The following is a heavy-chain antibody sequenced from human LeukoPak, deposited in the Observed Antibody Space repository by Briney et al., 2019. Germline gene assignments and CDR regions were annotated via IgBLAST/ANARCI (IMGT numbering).Heavy chain of an antibody. CDR1: GYTFTSYG. J-gene: IGHJ4*02. V-gene: IGHV1-18*04. Sequence: ASVKVSCKASGYTFTSYGISWVRQAPGQGLEWMGWISAYNGNTNYAQKLQGRVTMTTDTSTSTAYMEPRSLRSDDTAVYYCARTLGPPYYYGSGSYDFDYWGQGTLVTVSS. CDR2: ISAYNGNT. D-gene: IGHD3-10*01. CDR3: ARTLGPPYYYGSGSYDFDY.